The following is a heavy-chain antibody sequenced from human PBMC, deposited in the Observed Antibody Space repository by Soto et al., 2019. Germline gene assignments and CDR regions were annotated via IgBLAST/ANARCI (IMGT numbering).Heavy chain of an antibody. CDR1: GYTLTESS. CDR2: FDTEDGET. D-gene: IGHD3-22*01. V-gene: IGHV1-24*01. Sequence: GASEKVSCKVSGYTLTESSMSWVRQAPGKGLEWMGGFDTEDGETIYAQKFQGRVTMTKDTSTDTAYMELSSLRSEDTAVYYCATGPRWYDSSGYYTYWGQGTLVTVSS. J-gene: IGHJ4*02. CDR3: ATGPRWYDSSGYYTY.